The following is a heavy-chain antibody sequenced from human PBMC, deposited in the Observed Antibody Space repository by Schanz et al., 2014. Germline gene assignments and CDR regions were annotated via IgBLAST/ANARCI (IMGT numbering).Heavy chain of an antibody. V-gene: IGHV3-33*06. Sequence: QVQLVESGGGVVRPGRSLRLSCAASGFTFNNYGMHWVRQAPGKGLEWGAVIWYDGTDRYYADSVKGRFTISRDNSKNTLYLQMNSLRAEDTAVYYCAKGSMAARPLLPTDYYFYGTDIWGQGTTVTVSS. J-gene: IGHJ6*02. D-gene: IGHD6-6*01. CDR1: GFTFNNYG. CDR3: AKGSMAARPLLPTDYYFYGTDI. CDR2: IWYDGTDR.